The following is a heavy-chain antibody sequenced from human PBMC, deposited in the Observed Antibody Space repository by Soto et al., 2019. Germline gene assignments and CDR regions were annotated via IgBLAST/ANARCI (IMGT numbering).Heavy chain of an antibody. D-gene: IGHD1-1*01. CDR3: TTLASTHFDS. J-gene: IGHJ4*02. CDR2: FFFGGHT. V-gene: IGHV4-39*01. CDR1: GGSISSPSYN. Sequence: VQLQESGPGLLKPSETLSLTCTVSGGSISSPSYNWGWVRQPPGKGPEWIGSFFFGGHTHYNPSLKGRLAISVDTARSQVSLVLTSVTAADTAVYYCTTLASTHFDSWGRGALVTVSS.